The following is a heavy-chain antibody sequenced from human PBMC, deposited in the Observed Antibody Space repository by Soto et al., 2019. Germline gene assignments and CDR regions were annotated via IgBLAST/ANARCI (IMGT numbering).Heavy chain of an antibody. CDR1: SGSISSTGFY. CDR2: IYFSGST. D-gene: IGHD2-21*02. J-gene: IGHJ4*02. Sequence: QLQLQESGPGLVKPSETLSLTCTVSSGSISSTGFYWGWIRQPPGKGLEWIGYIYFSGSTYYTPSLKSRATNSVDTSKNQFSMSLSSVTAADTAVYYCTGSDSEYHFNYWGQGTLVTVSS. CDR3: TGSDSEYHFNY. V-gene: IGHV4-39*01.